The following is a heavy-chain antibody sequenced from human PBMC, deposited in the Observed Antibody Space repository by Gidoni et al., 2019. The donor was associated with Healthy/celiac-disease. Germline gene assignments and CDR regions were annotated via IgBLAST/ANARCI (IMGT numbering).Heavy chain of an antibody. V-gene: IGHV4-30-2*01. CDR1: GGSISSGGYS. J-gene: IGHJ5*02. D-gene: IGHD1-7*01. Sequence: HLQLQESGSGLVKPSQTLSLTCAASGGSISSGGYSWSWIRQPPGKGLEWIWYIYHSGRTYYNPSPKSRVTISVDRSKHQFSLKLSSVTAADTAVYYCAREELWFDPWGQGTLVTVSS. CDR2: IYHSGRT. CDR3: AREELWFDP.